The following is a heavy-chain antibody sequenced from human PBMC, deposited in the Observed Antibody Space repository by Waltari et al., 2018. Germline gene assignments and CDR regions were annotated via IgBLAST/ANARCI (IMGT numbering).Heavy chain of an antibody. V-gene: IGHV3-7*01. CDR1: GGTFSSYA. D-gene: IGHD6-13*01. CDR3: ARDSHYSSPRLNDY. Sequence: VQLVQSGAEVKKPGSSVKVSCKASGGTFSSYAISWVRQAPGKGLEWVANIKQDGSEKYYVDSVKGRFTISRDNAKNSLYLQMNSLRAEDTAVYYCARDSHYSSPRLNDYWGQGTLVTVSS. CDR2: IKQDGSEK. J-gene: IGHJ4*02.